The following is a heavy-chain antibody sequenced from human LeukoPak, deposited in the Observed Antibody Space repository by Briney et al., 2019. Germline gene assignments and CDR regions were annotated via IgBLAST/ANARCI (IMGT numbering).Heavy chain of an antibody. CDR3: ARGGIVGAITRVDY. Sequence: WASVKVSCKASGYTFTGYYMHWVRQAPGQGLEWMGWISAYNGNTNYAQKLQGRVTMTTDTSTSTAYMELRSLRSDDTAVYYCARGGIVGAITRVDYWGQGTLVTVSS. D-gene: IGHD1-26*01. J-gene: IGHJ4*02. CDR2: ISAYNGNT. CDR1: GYTFTGYY. V-gene: IGHV1-18*04.